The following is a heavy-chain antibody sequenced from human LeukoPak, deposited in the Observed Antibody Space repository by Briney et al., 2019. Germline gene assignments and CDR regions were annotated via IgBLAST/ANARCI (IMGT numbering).Heavy chain of an antibody. CDR2: ISAYNGNT. J-gene: IGHJ5*02. V-gene: IGHV1-18*01. D-gene: IGHD5-12*01. CDR1: GYTFTSYG. Sequence: ASVKVSCKASGYTFTSYGISWVRQAPGQGLEWMGWISAYNGNTNYAQKLQGRVTMTTDTSTSTAYMELRSLRSDGTAVYYCARGKEWLRFPNWFDPWGQGTLVTVSS. CDR3: ARGKEWLRFPNWFDP.